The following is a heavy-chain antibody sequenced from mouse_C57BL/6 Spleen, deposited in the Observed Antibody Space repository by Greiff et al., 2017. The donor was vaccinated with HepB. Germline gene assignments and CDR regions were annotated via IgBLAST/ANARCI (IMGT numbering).Heavy chain of an antibody. CDR1: GFTFSDYG. J-gene: IGHJ4*01. D-gene: IGHD1-2*01. Sequence: EVKLVESGGGLVKPGGSLKLSCAASGFTFSDYGMHWVRQAPEKGLEWVAYISSGSSTIYYADTVKGRFTISRDNAKNTLFLQMTSLRSEDTAMYYCASPIGYGERGLDPMDDWGQGTSVTVSS. CDR2: ISSGSSTI. V-gene: IGHV5-17*01. CDR3: ASPIGYGERGLDPMDD.